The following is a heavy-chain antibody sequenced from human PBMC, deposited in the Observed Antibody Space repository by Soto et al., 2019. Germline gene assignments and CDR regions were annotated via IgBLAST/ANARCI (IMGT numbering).Heavy chain of an antibody. CDR2: ISYDGSNK. CDR3: ANSSSSEGYNWFDP. D-gene: IGHD6-6*01. CDR1: GFTFSSYG. Sequence: GGSLRLSCAASGFTFSSYGMHWVRQAPGKGLEWVAVISYDGSNKYYVDSVKGRFTISRDNSKNTLYLQMNSLRAEDTAVYYCANSSSSEGYNWFDPWGQGTLVTVSS. V-gene: IGHV3-30*18. J-gene: IGHJ5*02.